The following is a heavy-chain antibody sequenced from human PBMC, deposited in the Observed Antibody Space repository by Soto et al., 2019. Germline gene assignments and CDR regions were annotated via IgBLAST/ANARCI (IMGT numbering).Heavy chain of an antibody. CDR1: GFSLSTSGVG. Sequence: QITVKESGPKLVKPSQTLTLTCAFSGFSLSTSGVGVGWVRQPPGKAPEWLALIYWDDDKRYRPSLKSRLSITKDTSKDQVVFTMTNMDPVDTATYYGVHQDWNNNNYYFDLWGRGTLVTVSS. D-gene: IGHD4-4*01. CDR2: IYWDDDK. J-gene: IGHJ2*01. V-gene: IGHV2-5*02. CDR3: VHQDWNNNNYYFDL.